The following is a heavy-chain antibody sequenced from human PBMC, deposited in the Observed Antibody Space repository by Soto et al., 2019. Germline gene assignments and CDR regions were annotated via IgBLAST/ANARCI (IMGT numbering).Heavy chain of an antibody. CDR2: IYYSGST. D-gene: IGHD3-10*01. J-gene: IGHJ6*03. V-gene: IGHV4-59*08. Sequence: QVQLQESGPGLVKPSETLSLTCTVSGGSISSYYWSWIRQPPGKGLEWIGYIYYSGSTNYNPSLKSRVTISVATSKNQFSLKLSSVTAADTAVYYCARQVVRGVIITGNYYYYMDVWGKGTTVTVSS. CDR3: ARQVVRGVIITGNYYYYMDV. CDR1: GGSISSYY.